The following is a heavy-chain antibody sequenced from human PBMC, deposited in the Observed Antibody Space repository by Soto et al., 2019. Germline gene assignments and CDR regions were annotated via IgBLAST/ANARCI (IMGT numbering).Heavy chain of an antibody. D-gene: IGHD6-19*01. J-gene: IGHJ4*02. CDR1: GGSISSSNW. CDR2: IYHSGGT. V-gene: IGHV4-4*02. Sequence: QVQLQESGPGLVKPSGTLSLTCGVSGGSISSSNWWSWVRQPPGKGLEWIGEIYHSGGTNYNPSRKSRVTISVDKSKNQYSLKLTSVTAADTAVYYCARDQGYSSGPFDFWGQGTLVTVSS. CDR3: ARDQGYSSGPFDF.